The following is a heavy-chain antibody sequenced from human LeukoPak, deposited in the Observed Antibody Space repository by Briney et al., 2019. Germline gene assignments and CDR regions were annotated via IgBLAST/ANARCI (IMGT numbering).Heavy chain of an antibody. D-gene: IGHD3-3*01. V-gene: IGHV3-53*01. CDR1: GFTFSSYS. J-gene: IGHJ4*02. Sequence: GGSLRLSCAASGFTFSSYSMNWVRQAPGKGLEWVSVSYSGGSSYYADSVKGRFTISRDNSKNTLYLQMNSLRAEDTAVYYCVRSDDFWSGYYGYWGQGTLVTVSS. CDR2: SYSGGSS. CDR3: VRSDDFWSGYYGY.